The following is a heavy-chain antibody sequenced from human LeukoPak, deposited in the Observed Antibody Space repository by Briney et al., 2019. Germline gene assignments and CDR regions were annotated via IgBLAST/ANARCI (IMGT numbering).Heavy chain of an antibody. CDR1: GYTFTSYG. CDR2: TSAYNGNT. Sequence: WASVKVSFKASGYTFTSYGISWVRQAPGQGLEWMGWTSAYNGNTNYAQKLQGRVTMTTDTSTSTAYMELRSLRSDDTAVYYCAREVSLWFGELLQTYNWFDPWGQGTLVTVSS. J-gene: IGHJ5*02. CDR3: AREVSLWFGELLQTYNWFDP. D-gene: IGHD3-10*01. V-gene: IGHV1-18*04.